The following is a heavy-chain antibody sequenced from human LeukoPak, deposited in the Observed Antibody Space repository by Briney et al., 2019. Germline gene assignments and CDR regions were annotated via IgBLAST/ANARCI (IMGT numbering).Heavy chain of an antibody. CDR3: TRGAGWLIDY. CDR2: IHNSGTS. V-gene: IGHV4-59*01. CDR1: DDSISDYY. Sequence: SETLSLTCTVSDDSISDYYRGWIRQPPGKGLEWIGYIHNSGTSTYNLSLKSRVTISADTPKNQFSLKLNSMTTADTAVYYCTRGAGWLIDYWGQGILVTVSS. D-gene: IGHD3-16*01. J-gene: IGHJ4*02.